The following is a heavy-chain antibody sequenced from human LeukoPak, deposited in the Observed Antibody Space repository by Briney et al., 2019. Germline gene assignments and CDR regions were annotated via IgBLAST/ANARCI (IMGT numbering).Heavy chain of an antibody. V-gene: IGHV3-53*01. Sequence: GGSLRLSCAASGFTVSSNYMSWFRQAPGKGLEWVSVIKGRFTISRDNSKNTLYLQMNSLRAEDTAVYYCARDVALYAGYFDYWGQGTLVTVSS. CDR3: ARDVALYAGYFDY. J-gene: IGHJ4*02. CDR2: I. D-gene: IGHD2-21*01. CDR1: GFTVSSNY.